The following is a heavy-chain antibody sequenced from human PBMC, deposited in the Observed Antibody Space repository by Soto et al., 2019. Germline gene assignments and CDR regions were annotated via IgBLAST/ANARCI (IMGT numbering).Heavy chain of an antibody. D-gene: IGHD1-1*01. J-gene: IGHJ4*02. CDR3: ASRGHTLDFFDY. V-gene: IGHV4-38-2*01. Sequence: SETLSLTFAVSGYSISSGYYWGWIRQPPGKGLEWIGSTYHSGSTYYNPSLKSRVTMSVDTSKNQFSLKLSSVTDADTAVYYCASRGHTLDFFDYWGQGTLVPV. CDR2: TYHSGST. CDR1: GYSISSGYY.